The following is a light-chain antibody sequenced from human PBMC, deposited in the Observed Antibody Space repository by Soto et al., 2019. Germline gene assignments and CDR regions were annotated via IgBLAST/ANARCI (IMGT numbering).Light chain of an antibody. CDR3: QSADKSGTYV. Sequence: SYELTQPPSVSVSPGQTARITCSGDALPKQYAYWYQQKPGQAPVSVIYKDSERPSGIPERFSGSRSGTTVTLTISGVQAEDEADYYCQSADKSGTYVFGTGTKVTVL. CDR2: KDS. V-gene: IGLV3-25*03. J-gene: IGLJ1*01. CDR1: ALPKQY.